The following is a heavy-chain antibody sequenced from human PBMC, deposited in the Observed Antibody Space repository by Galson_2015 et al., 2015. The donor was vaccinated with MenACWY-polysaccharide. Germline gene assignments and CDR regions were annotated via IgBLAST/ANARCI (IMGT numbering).Heavy chain of an antibody. D-gene: IGHD4-23*01. CDR1: GDSISSGYY. Sequence: TLSLTCNVSGDSISSGYYWGWIRQPPGKGLEWIGSIFHSGSTYRNPSLGSRLIISIDSSKNQLSLMLTSVTAADTAVYYCTSGRLRWYPFDYWDQGTLVTVSS. CDR3: TSGRLRWYPFDY. V-gene: IGHV4-38-2*02. CDR2: IFHSGST. J-gene: IGHJ4*02.